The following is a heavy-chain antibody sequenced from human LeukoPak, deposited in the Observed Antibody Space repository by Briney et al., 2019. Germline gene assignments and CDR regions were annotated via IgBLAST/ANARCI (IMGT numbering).Heavy chain of an antibody. V-gene: IGHV4-30-2*01. J-gene: IGHJ6*02. D-gene: IGHD2-21*01. Sequence: SQTLSLTCAVSGGSISSGGYSWSWLRQPPGKGLEWIGYIYHSGSTYYNPSLKSRVTISVDRSKNQFSLKLSSVTAADTAVYYCARGRFLSMDVWGQGTTVTVSS. CDR3: ARGRFLSMDV. CDR1: GGSISSGGYS. CDR2: IYHSGST.